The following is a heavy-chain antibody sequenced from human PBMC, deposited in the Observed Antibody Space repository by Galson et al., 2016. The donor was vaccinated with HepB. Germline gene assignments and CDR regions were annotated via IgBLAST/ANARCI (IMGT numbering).Heavy chain of an antibody. J-gene: IGHJ4*02. CDR3: AKDSKAGSGWYIDY. Sequence: SLRLSCAASGFTFDDYAMHWVRQAPGKGLEWVSLISWDGSVTFYADSVKGRFTISRDNSRNSLYLQMNSLRAEDTAFYYCAKDSKAGSGWYIDYWGQGSLVTVSS. D-gene: IGHD6-19*01. CDR1: GFTFDDYA. V-gene: IGHV3-43D*03. CDR2: ISWDGSVT.